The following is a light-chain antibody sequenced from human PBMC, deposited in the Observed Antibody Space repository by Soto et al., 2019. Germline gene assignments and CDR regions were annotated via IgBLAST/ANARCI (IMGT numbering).Light chain of an antibody. CDR2: AAS. Sequence: DLQMTQSPASMSASVGDRITITCRASQSIRTYLNWYQQRPGKAPNVLIYAASSLLSGVPSRFSGSGSGTDFTLTISNLQPEDFATYYCQQSSTTPYTFGQGTKVQIK. CDR3: QQSSTTPYT. CDR1: QSIRTY. V-gene: IGKV1-39*01. J-gene: IGKJ2*01.